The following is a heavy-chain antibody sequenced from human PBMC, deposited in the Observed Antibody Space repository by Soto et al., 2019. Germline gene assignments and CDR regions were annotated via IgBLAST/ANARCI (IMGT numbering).Heavy chain of an antibody. CDR2: INTYNGMT. J-gene: IGHJ4*02. V-gene: IGHV1-18*01. CDR3: AKSPRGEMATD. D-gene: IGHD5-12*01. Sequence: QVQLVQSGGEVKKPGASVTVSCKASGYTFINYHITWVRQAPGQGLEWMAWINTYNGMTDYAHRFQGKVTMTRDTSTSTAYMALRNLGSDDTAVYFCAKSPRGEMATDWGQGTLVPVSS. CDR1: GYTFINYH.